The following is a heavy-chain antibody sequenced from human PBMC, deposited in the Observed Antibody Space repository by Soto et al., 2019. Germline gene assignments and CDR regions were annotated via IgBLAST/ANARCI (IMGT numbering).Heavy chain of an antibody. CDR3: ARDLGTTIAVAGYYYYYGMDV. CDR2: IYSGGST. CDR1: GFTVSSNY. Sequence: GGSLRLSCAASGFTVSSNYMSWVRQAPGKGLEWVSVIYSGGSTYYADSVKGRFTISRDNSKNTLYLQMNSLRAEDTAVYYCARDLGTTIAVAGYYYYYGMDVWGQETTVTVSS. V-gene: IGHV3-66*01. D-gene: IGHD6-19*01. J-gene: IGHJ6*02.